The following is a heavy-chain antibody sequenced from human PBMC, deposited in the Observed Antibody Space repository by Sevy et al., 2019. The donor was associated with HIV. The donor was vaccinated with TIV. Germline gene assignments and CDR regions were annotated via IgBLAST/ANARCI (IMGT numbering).Heavy chain of an antibody. CDR2: IGTAGDT. CDR1: GFTFSSYD. Sequence: GGSLRLSCAASGFTFSSYDMHWVRQATGKGLEWVSAIGTAGDTYYPGSVKGRFTISRENAKNSLYLQMNSLRAGDTAVYYCARENIAGAGFDYWGQGTLVTVSS. CDR3: ARENIAGAGFDY. J-gene: IGHJ4*02. V-gene: IGHV3-13*01. D-gene: IGHD6-19*01.